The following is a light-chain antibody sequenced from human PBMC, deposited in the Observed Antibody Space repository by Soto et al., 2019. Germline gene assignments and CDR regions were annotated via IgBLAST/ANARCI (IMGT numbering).Light chain of an antibody. CDR2: GAS. CDR1: QSVTSN. CDR3: QQYNDWPVT. J-gene: IGKJ4*01. V-gene: IGKV3-15*01. Sequence: EIVMTQSPATLSVSPGERVTFSCRASQSVTSNLAWYQYKPGQAPRLLVHGASTGATGVPARFSGSGSGTEFTLTIDSLQSEDFALYYCQQYNDWPVTFGGGTKVEIK.